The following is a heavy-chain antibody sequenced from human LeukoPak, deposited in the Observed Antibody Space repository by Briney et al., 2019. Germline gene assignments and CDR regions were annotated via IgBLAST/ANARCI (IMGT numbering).Heavy chain of an antibody. D-gene: IGHD6-19*01. J-gene: IGHJ2*01. CDR1: GFTFSSYA. CDR3: ARDYGGWSSIGYFDL. Sequence: QPGGSLRLSCAASGFTFSSYAMHWVRQAPGKGLEWVAVISYDGSNKYYTDSVKGRFTISRDNSKNTLYLQMNSLRAEDTAVYYCARDYGGWSSIGYFDLWGRGTLVTVSS. V-gene: IGHV3-30-3*01. CDR2: ISYDGSNK.